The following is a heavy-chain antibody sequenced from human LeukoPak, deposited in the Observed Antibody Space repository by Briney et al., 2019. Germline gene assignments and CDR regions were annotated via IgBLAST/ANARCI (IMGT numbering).Heavy chain of an antibody. CDR2: IYHSGST. CDR1: GYSISSGYY. D-gene: IGHD3-3*01. J-gene: IGHJ4*02. Sequence: PSETLSLTCTVSGYSISSGYYWGWIRQPPGKGLEWIGSIYHSGSTYYNPSLKSRVTISVDTSKNQFSLKLSSVTAADTAVYYCARDDFWSGYLIWDCWGQGTLVTVSS. V-gene: IGHV4-38-2*02. CDR3: ARDDFWSGYLIWDC.